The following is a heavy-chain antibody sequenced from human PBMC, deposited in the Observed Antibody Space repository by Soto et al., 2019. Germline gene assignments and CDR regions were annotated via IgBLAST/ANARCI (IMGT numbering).Heavy chain of an antibody. D-gene: IGHD1-26*01. CDR1: GFTFSSYT. CDR3: SKPISTGGGAFDI. J-gene: IGHJ3*02. V-gene: IGHV3-23*01. CDR2: ITASGGNT. Sequence: GSLRLSCAASGFTFSSYTMRWARQAPGKGLEWVSSITASGGNTFYADSVKGRFTISRDNSKNTLYLQLNSLRAEDTAMYYCSKPISTGGGAFDIWGQGTMVTVSS.